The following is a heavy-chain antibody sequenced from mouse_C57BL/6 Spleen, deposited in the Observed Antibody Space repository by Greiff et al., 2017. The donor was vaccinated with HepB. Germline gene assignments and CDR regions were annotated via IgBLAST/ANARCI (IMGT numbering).Heavy chain of an antibody. J-gene: IGHJ4*01. CDR2: INPNNGGT. CDR3: ARGWLLQGYAMDY. CDR1: GYTFTDYN. V-gene: IGHV1-22*01. Sequence: VQLQQSGPELVKPGASVKMSCKASGYTFTDYNMHWVKQSHGKSLEWIGYINPNNGGTSYNQKFKGKATLTVNKSSSTAYMELRSLTSEDSAVYYCARGWLLQGYAMDYWGQGTSVTVSS. D-gene: IGHD2-3*01.